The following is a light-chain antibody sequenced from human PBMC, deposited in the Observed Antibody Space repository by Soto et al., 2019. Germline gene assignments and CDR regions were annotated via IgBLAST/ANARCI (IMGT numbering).Light chain of an antibody. CDR2: VAS. CDR3: HHYNHWPWT. J-gene: IGKJ1*01. Sequence: EIVMTQSPVTLSVSPGERVTLSCRASQSISSDLAWYQLKPGQAPKLLMYVASTRATGVPARLTGSGSETEFTLTISSLQSEDFGVYYCHHYNHWPWTFGQGTRVEIK. V-gene: IGKV3-15*01. CDR1: QSISSD.